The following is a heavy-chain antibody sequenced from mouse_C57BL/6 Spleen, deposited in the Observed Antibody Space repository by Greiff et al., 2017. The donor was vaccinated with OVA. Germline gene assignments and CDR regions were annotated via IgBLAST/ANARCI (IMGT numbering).Heavy chain of an antibody. V-gene: IGHV3-6*01. D-gene: IGHD2-2*01. CDR1: GYSITSGYY. CDR2: ISYDGSN. CDR3: ARRGNGYVWFAY. J-gene: IGHJ3*01. Sequence: EVKLMESGPGLVKPSQSLSLTCSVTGYSITSGYYWNWIRQFPGNKLEWMGYISYDGSNNYNPSLKNRISITRDTSKNQFFLELNSVTTEDTATYYCARRGNGYVWFAYWGEGGLVTVSA.